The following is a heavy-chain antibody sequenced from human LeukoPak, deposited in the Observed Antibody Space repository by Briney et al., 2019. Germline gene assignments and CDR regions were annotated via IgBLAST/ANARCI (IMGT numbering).Heavy chain of an antibody. CDR2: IHYSGSS. Sequence: SEALSLTCTVSGGSITSKNYYRGWIRQSPGKGLEWIGSIHYSGSSYYNPSLKSRVFISVDTSKSQFFLRVSSVTVADTAIYYCARQQGYYDFETATAFPPYYFDSWGQGTLVTSSS. J-gene: IGHJ4*02. D-gene: IGHD3-3*01. CDR1: GGSITSKNYY. V-gene: IGHV4-39*01. CDR3: ARQQGYYDFETATAFPPYYFDS.